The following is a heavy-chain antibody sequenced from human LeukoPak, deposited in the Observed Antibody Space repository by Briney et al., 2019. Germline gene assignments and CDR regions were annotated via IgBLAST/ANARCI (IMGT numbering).Heavy chain of an antibody. J-gene: IGHJ2*01. CDR2: ISPNSGGT. CDR3: AIQPWGSGNNWYFDL. CDR1: GYTFTGFY. D-gene: IGHD7-27*01. V-gene: IGHV1-2*02. Sequence: ASLRVSCKPSGYTFTGFYIHWVRQAPGQGLEWMGWISPNSGGTDYAQRFQGRVTMTRDTSISTAYMELSSLRSDDTAVYYCAIQPWGSGNNWYFDLWGRGTLVTVSS.